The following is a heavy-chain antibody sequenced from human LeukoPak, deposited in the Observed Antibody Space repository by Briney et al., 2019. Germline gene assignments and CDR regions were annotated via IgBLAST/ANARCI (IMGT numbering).Heavy chain of an antibody. CDR2: ITGDGGGT. Sequence: GGSLRLSCAASGFTFRSYVMSWVRQTPEKGLEWVSAITGDGGGTNHADSVKGRFTIFRDNSKNTLYLQMNSLRAEDAAVYYCAKETSSGNFVTIDCWGQGALVTVSS. D-gene: IGHD1-26*01. CDR3: AKETSSGNFVTIDC. J-gene: IGHJ4*02. CDR1: GFTFRSYV. V-gene: IGHV3-23*01.